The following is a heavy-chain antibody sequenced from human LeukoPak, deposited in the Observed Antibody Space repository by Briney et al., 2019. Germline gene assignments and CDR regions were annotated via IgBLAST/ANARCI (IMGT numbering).Heavy chain of an antibody. D-gene: IGHD2-2*01. CDR3: AKGTIWA. Sequence: GGSLRLSCVASGSIFSSYAMTWVRQAPGKGLDWVAGITGSGGTTYYADSVKGRFTISRDNSKNTLYLQMNSLRVEDTAVNYCAKGTIWAWGQGTLVTVSS. J-gene: IGHJ5*02. V-gene: IGHV3-23*01. CDR1: GSIFSSYA. CDR2: ITGSGGTT.